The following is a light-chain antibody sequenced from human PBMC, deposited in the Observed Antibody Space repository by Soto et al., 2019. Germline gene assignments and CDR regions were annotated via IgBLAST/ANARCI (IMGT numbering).Light chain of an antibody. CDR2: WAS. CDR3: QQYCSTPRT. Sequence: DIVMTQSPDSLAVSLGERATINCKSSQSVLYSSNNKNYLAWYQQKPGQPPKLLIYWASTRESGVPDRFSGSGSGTDFTLTISSLQAEDVAVYYCQQYCSTPRTFGKGTKVEIK. V-gene: IGKV4-1*01. CDR1: QSVLYSSNNKNY. J-gene: IGKJ1*01.